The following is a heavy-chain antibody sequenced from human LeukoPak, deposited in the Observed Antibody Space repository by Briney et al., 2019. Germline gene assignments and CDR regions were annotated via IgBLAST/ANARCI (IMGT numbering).Heavy chain of an antibody. D-gene: IGHD3-10*01. V-gene: IGHV3-21*01. Sequence: PGGSLRLSCAASGFTFSSYSMNWVRQAPGKGLEWVSSISSSSSYIYYADSVKGRFTISRDNAKNSLYLQMNSLRAEDTAVYYCARGTDYYGSGSYYIQDYYYYGMDVWGQGTTVTVSS. CDR2: ISSSSSYI. J-gene: IGHJ6*02. CDR3: ARGTDYYGSGSYYIQDYYYYGMDV. CDR1: GFTFSSYS.